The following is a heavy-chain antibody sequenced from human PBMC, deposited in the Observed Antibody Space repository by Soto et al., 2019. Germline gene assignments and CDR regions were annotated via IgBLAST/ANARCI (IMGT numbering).Heavy chain of an antibody. D-gene: IGHD2-15*01. Sequence: QVQLVESGGGVVQPGRSLRLSCAASGFIFSSYGIHWVRQAPGKGLEWVAVISYDGSNKYYADSVKGRFTISRDNSKNTLNLQMNSLRAEDTAVYYCAKETYSGPLDYWGQGTLVTVSS. J-gene: IGHJ4*02. CDR2: ISYDGSNK. CDR3: AKETYSGPLDY. V-gene: IGHV3-30*18. CDR1: GFIFSSYG.